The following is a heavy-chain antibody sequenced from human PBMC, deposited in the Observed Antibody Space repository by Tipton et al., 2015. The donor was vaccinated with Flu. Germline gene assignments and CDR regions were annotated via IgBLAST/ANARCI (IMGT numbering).Heavy chain of an antibody. J-gene: IGHJ3*02. CDR1: GGSFSGYY. CDR3: ARDEGDVAFDI. V-gene: IGHV4-4*07. D-gene: IGHD3-10*01. Sequence: TLSLTCAVYGGSFSGYYWSWIRQPAGKGLEWIGRIYTSGSTNYNPSLKSRVTMSVDTSKNQFSLKLSSVTAADTAVYYCARDEGDVAFDIWGQGTMVTVSS. CDR2: IYTSGST.